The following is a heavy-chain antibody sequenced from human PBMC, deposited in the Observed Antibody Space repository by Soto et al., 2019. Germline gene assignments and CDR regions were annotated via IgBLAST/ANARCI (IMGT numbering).Heavy chain of an antibody. CDR3: ARAGLYTAMAGYYYYGMDV. CDR1: GFTFSDHY. D-gene: IGHD5-18*01. V-gene: IGHV3-72*01. CDR2: TRNKANSYTT. J-gene: IGHJ6*02. Sequence: GGSLRLSCAASGFTFSDHYMDWVRQVPGKGLEWVGRTRNKANSYTTEYAASVKGRFTISRDDSKNSLYLQMNSLKTEDTAVYFFARAGLYTAMAGYYYYGMDVWGQGTTVTVSS.